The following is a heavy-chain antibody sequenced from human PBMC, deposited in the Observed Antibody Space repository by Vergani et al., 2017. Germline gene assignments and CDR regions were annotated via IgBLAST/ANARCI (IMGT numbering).Heavy chain of an antibody. V-gene: IGHV4-4*07. D-gene: IGHD6-19*01. J-gene: IGHJ5*02. CDR1: GGSMSDFY. CDR3: ARHSTVEWLVKLGWIDP. Sequence: QVHLQESGPGVVKPSDTLSLTCTVSGGSMSDFYWTWIRQPAGRGLEWIGRIYPNGNGNYNESLRSRLTMSIDTSRSQFSLKLSSVTAADTAVYFCARHSTVEWLVKLGWIDPWGQGILVTVSS. CDR2: IYPNGNG.